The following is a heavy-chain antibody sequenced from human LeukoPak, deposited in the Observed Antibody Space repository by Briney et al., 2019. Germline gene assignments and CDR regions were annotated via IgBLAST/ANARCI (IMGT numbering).Heavy chain of an antibody. CDR2: MHPNSGGT. V-gene: IGHV1-2*02. D-gene: IGHD3-10*01. CDR3: ARGYYGSGSYIYFDY. J-gene: IGHJ4*02. CDR1: GYTFSDYY. Sequence: ASVKVSCKASGYTFSDYYLHWLRQAPGQGLEWMGWMHPNSGGTNYAQKFQGRVTMTRDTSISTAYMELSRLRSDDTAVYYCARGYYGSGSYIYFDYWGQGTLVTVSS.